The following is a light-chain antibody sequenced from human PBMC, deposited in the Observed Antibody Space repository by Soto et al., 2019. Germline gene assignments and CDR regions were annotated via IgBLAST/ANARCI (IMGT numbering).Light chain of an antibody. V-gene: IGKV1-33*01. CDR2: DAS. Sequence: DIQMTQSPSSLSASVGDRVTITCQASQAISNYLNWYQQKPGKAPKLLIYDASNLETGVPSRFSGSGSGTDFTFTISSLQPEDIATYYCQQYDNLPPRTFGGGTKVEIK. CDR1: QAISNY. J-gene: IGKJ4*01. CDR3: QQYDNLPPRT.